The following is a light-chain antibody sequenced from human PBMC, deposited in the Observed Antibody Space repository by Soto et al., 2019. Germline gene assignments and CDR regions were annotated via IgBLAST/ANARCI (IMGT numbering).Light chain of an antibody. Sequence: QSVLTQPPSASGTPGQRVTISCSGSSSNIGSNTVNWYQQLPGTAPKLLIYSNNQRPSGVPDRFSGSKSGTSASLAICGLQSEDEADYYCAAWDDSLNVLVFGGGTKVTVL. J-gene: IGLJ2*01. CDR3: AAWDDSLNVLV. CDR1: SSNIGSNT. V-gene: IGLV1-44*01. CDR2: SNN.